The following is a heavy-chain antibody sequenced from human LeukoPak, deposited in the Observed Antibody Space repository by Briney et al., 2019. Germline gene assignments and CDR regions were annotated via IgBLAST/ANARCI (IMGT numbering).Heavy chain of an antibody. Sequence: SETLSLTCTVSGGSISSYYWSWIRQPPGKGLEWIGYIYCSGSTNYNPSLKSRVTISVDTSKNQFSLKLSSVTAADTAVYYCARRFLEWSLFDPWGQGTLVTVSS. CDR2: IYCSGST. V-gene: IGHV4-59*01. CDR1: GGSISSYY. CDR3: ARRFLEWSLFDP. J-gene: IGHJ5*02. D-gene: IGHD3-3*01.